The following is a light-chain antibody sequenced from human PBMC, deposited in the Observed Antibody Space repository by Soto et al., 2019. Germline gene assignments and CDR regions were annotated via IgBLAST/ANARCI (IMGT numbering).Light chain of an antibody. Sequence: QSALTQPASVSGSPGQSIAISCTGTRSDVGGYNYVSWYQQPPGKAPKLIIYDVSDRPSGVSNRFSGSKSGNTASLTISRLQADDEADYYCSSYTSQSTVVFGGGTKLTVL. CDR3: SSYTSQSTVV. CDR2: DVS. V-gene: IGLV2-14*01. J-gene: IGLJ3*02. CDR1: RSDVGGYNY.